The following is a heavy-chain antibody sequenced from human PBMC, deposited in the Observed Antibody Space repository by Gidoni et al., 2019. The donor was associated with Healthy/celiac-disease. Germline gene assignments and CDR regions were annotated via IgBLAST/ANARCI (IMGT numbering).Heavy chain of an antibody. CDR1: GGSIISGGYY. CDR2: IYYSGST. V-gene: IGHV4-31*03. Sequence: QVQLQESGPGLVKPSQTLSLTCTVSGGSIISGGYYWSWIRQHPGKGLEWIGYIYYSGSTYYNPSLKSRVTISVDTSKNQFSLKLSSVTAEDTAVYYCARAAGGVTSVIYFDYWGQGTLVTVSS. CDR3: ARAAGGVTSVIYFDY. J-gene: IGHJ4*02. D-gene: IGHD2-2*01.